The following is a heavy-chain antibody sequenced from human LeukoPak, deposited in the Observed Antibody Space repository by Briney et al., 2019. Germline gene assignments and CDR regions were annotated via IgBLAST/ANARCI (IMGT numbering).Heavy chain of an antibody. D-gene: IGHD6-19*01. J-gene: IGHJ4*02. CDR2: INWNGDST. V-gene: IGHV3-20*04. CDR1: GFTFDDYA. Sequence: GGSLRLSCAASGFTFDDYAMNWVRQAPGKGLEWVSGINWNGDSTGYVDSVKGRFTISRDNAKNSLYLQMNSLRVEDTALYYCARDRAITVDVGVDYWGQGTLVTVSS. CDR3: ARDRAITVDVGVDY.